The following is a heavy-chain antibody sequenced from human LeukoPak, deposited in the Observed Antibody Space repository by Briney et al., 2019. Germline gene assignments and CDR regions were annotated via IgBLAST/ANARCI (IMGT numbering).Heavy chain of an antibody. Sequence: GGSLRLSCAASGFTFSSYWMSWVRQAPGKGPEWVANIKEDGSEKYFVGSVKGRFTISRDNAKSTLYLQMSGLKAEDTAVYYCAKPHITSVVTVLAYYFDYWGQGSLVTVSS. V-gene: IGHV3-7*03. D-gene: IGHD2-21*02. CDR1: GFTFSSYW. CDR2: IKEDGSEK. J-gene: IGHJ4*02. CDR3: AKPHITSVVTVLAYYFDY.